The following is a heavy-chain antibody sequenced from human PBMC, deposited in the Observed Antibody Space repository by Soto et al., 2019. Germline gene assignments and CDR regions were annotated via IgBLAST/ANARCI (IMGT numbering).Heavy chain of an antibody. V-gene: IGHV4-59*01. Sequence: QVQLQESGPGLVKPSETLSLTCTVSGGSMSNYYWSWIRQSPGKGLEWIGYAYYSGSTNYNPSLKSRVTISVDTSKNEFSLKLSSVTAADTAEYYCTRWTSMVGSDSWGQGTLVTVSS. CDR1: GGSMSNYY. D-gene: IGHD2-15*01. CDR3: TRWTSMVGSDS. J-gene: IGHJ4*02. CDR2: AYYSGST.